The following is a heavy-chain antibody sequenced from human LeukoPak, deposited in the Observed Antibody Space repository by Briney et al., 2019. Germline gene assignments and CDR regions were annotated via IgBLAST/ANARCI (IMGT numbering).Heavy chain of an antibody. Sequence: PSETLSLTCTVSGYSINNGYFWGWIRPPPGKGLEYIGTVFHSGDTYYNPSLKSRVTISLDTSMNEISLKLRSATAADTAVYYCVRGLRSGSNYFFYGMDVWGKGTTVTVSS. V-gene: IGHV4-38-2*02. J-gene: IGHJ6*04. CDR1: GYSINNGYF. CDR3: VRGLRSGSNYFFYGMDV. CDR2: VFHSGDT. D-gene: IGHD3-10*01.